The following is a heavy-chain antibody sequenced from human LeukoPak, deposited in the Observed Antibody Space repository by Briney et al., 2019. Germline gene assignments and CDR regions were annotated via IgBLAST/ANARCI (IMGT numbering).Heavy chain of an antibody. D-gene: IGHD3-10*01. CDR3: ARAVSITMVRGVALPFDY. J-gene: IGHJ4*02. CDR2: INHSGST. CDR1: GGSFSGYY. Sequence: NPSETLSLTCAVYGGSFSGYYWSWIRQPPGKGLEWIGEINHSGSTNYNPSLKSRVTISVDTSKNQFSLKLSSVTAADTAVYYCARAVSITMVRGVALPFDYWGQGTLVTVSS. V-gene: IGHV4-34*01.